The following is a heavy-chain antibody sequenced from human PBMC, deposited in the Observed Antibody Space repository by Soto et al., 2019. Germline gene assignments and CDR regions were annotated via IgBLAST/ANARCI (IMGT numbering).Heavy chain of an antibody. Sequence: ASVKVSCKASGYTFTGYYMHWVRQAPGQGLEWMGWINPNSGGTNYAQKFQGWVTMTRDTSISTAYMELSRLRSDDTAVYYCARDSWPLLWFGESPRGNWFDPWGQGTLVTVSS. CDR2: INPNSGGT. J-gene: IGHJ5*02. CDR1: GYTFTGYY. D-gene: IGHD3-10*01. CDR3: ARDSWPLLWFGESPRGNWFDP. V-gene: IGHV1-2*04.